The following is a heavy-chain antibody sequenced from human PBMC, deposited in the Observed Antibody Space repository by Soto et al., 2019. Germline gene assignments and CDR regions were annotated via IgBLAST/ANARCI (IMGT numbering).Heavy chain of an antibody. V-gene: IGHV3-23*01. Sequence: GGSLRLSCTASGFTFSDYAMSWVRQAPGKGLEWVSAITRTDSTYYADSVKGRFTISRDNSRNTLYLQMNSLGAEDAALYYCAKALVGEVGATDYWGQGTLVTVSS. D-gene: IGHD1-26*01. CDR2: ITRTDST. J-gene: IGHJ4*02. CDR1: GFTFSDYA. CDR3: AKALVGEVGATDY.